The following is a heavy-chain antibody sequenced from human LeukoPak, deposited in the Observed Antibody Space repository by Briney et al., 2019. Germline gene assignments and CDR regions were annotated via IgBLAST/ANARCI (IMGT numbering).Heavy chain of an antibody. D-gene: IGHD3-22*01. CDR1: GFTFSSYW. V-gene: IGHV3-74*01. CDR3: ARAPSEIGGYSPEYFRH. Sequence: GGSPRLSCAASGFTFSSYWMHWVRQAPGKGLVWVSRIKSEGSTNYADSVKGRFTISRDNAKNTVSLQINSLRAEDTGVYYCARAPSEIGGYSPEYFRHWGQGTLVTVSS. CDR2: IKSEGST. J-gene: IGHJ1*01.